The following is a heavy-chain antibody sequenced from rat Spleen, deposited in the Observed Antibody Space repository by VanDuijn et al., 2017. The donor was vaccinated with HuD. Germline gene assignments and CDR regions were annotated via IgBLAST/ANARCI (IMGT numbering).Heavy chain of an antibody. Sequence: EVQLVESDGGLVQPGGSLKLSCAASGFAFSDFFMAWVRQAPAKGLEWVATIIYDGSRTYYRDSVKGRFTLSRDNAKSTLYLQMDSLRSENTATFYCARFSRGDWYFDFWGPGTMVTVSS. CDR1: GFAFSDFF. J-gene: IGHJ1*01. D-gene: IGHD4-3*01. V-gene: IGHV5-29*01. CDR3: ARFSRGDWYFDF. CDR2: IIYDGSRT.